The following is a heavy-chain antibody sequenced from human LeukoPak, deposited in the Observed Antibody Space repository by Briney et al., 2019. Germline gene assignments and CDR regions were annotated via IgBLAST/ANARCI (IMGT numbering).Heavy chain of an antibody. Sequence: GGPLRLSCAASGFTFSSYSMNWVRQAPGKGLEWVSYISSSSSTIYYADSVKGRFTISRDNAKNSLYLQMNSLRAEDTAVYYCAKDRLWYMDVWGKGTTVTISS. CDR3: AKDRLWYMDV. CDR1: GFTFSSYS. CDR2: ISSSSSTI. V-gene: IGHV3-48*01. D-gene: IGHD2/OR15-2a*01. J-gene: IGHJ6*03.